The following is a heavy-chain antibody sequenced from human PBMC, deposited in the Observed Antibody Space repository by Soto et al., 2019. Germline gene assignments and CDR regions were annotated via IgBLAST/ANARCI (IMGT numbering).Heavy chain of an antibody. V-gene: IGHV3-11*01. D-gene: IGHD1-1*01. Sequence: QVQLVESGGGLVKPGGSLRLSCAASGFTFSDFYMSWIRQAPGKGLEWISYISSGSTNIFYADSVKGRFTVSRDNANNSVYLQMDSLRAEDTAVYYCARDQNAAGSDYWGQGTLVTVSS. J-gene: IGHJ4*02. CDR2: ISSGSTNI. CDR3: ARDQNAAGSDY. CDR1: GFTFSDFY.